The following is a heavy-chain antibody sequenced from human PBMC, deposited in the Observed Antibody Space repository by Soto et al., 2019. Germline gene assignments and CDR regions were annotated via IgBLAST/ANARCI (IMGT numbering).Heavy chain of an antibody. Sequence: SETLSLTCPVSGGSISSYYWSWIPQPPGKGLEWIGYIYYSGSTNYNPSLKSRVTISVDTSKNQFSLKLSSVTAADTAVYYCARFDYYDSSGYLDSGPKWGQGTLVTVS. CDR3: ARFDYYDSSGYLDSGPK. D-gene: IGHD3-22*01. CDR2: IYYSGST. CDR1: GGSISSYY. J-gene: IGHJ4*02. V-gene: IGHV4-59*01.